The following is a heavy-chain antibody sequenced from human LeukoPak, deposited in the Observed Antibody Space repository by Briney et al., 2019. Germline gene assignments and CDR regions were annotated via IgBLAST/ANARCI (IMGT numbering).Heavy chain of an antibody. D-gene: IGHD3-10*01. CDR3: AKDSTFYGSGSNFDY. V-gene: IGHV3-9*01. Sequence: GGSLRLSCAASGFTFDDYAMHWVRQAPGKGLEWVSGISWNSGSIGYADSVKGRFTISRDNAKNSLYLQMNSLRAEDTALYYCAKDSTFYGSGSNFDYWGQGTLVTVSS. CDR1: GFTFDDYA. J-gene: IGHJ4*02. CDR2: ISWNSGSI.